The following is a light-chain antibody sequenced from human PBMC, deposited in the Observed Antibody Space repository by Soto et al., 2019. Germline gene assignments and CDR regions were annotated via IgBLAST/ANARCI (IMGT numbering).Light chain of an antibody. Sequence: QSPLTQPASVSGSTGQSITVSCTGTSSDVGTYNHVSWYQQHPGKAPKLMIYDVSNRPSGVSNRFSGSKSGNTASLTISGLQAEDEADYYCSSYTTSTTLGVFGTGTKVTVL. CDR2: DVS. J-gene: IGLJ1*01. V-gene: IGLV2-14*01. CDR3: SSYTTSTTLGV. CDR1: SSDVGTYNH.